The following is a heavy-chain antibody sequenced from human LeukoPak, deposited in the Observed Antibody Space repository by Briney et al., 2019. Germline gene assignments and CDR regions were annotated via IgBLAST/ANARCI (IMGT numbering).Heavy chain of an antibody. D-gene: IGHD2-2*01. Sequence: ASVKVSCKASGYTFTSHGISWVRQAPGQGLECMGWISAYNGNTNYAQKLQGRVTMTTDTSTSTAYMELRSLRSDDTAVYYCARFQLLEKNWFDPWGQGTLVTVSS. V-gene: IGHV1-18*01. CDR3: ARFQLLEKNWFDP. CDR1: GYTFTSHG. J-gene: IGHJ5*02. CDR2: ISAYNGNT.